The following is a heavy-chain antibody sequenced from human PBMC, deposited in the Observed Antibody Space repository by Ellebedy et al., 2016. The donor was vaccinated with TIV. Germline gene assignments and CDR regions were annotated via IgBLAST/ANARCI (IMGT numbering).Heavy chain of an antibody. CDR2: IAGSGAVT. CDR1: GFTFRNSA. D-gene: IGHD4-23*01. CDR3: ARDPVGVGPAFDI. V-gene: IGHV3-23*01. J-gene: IGHJ3*02. Sequence: GESLKISCAASGFTFRNSAMSWVRQAPGEGLEWVSSIAGSGAVTYYAASVQGRFTISGDTSKNTLYLQMNSLRAEDTAVYYCARDPVGVGPAFDIWGQGTMVTVSS.